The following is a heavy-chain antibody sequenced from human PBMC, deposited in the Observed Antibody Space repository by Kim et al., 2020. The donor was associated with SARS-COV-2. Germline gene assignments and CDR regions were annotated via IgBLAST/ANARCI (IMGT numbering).Heavy chain of an antibody. CDR1: GGSFSGYY. J-gene: IGHJ1*01. Sequence: SETLSLTCAVYGGSFSGYYWSWIRQPPGKGLEWIGEINHSGSTNYNPSLKSRVTISVDTSKNQFSLKLSSVTAADTAVYYCARAARLYCSGGSCYLKHWGQGTLVTVSS. D-gene: IGHD2-15*01. CDR3: ARAARLYCSGGSCYLKH. CDR2: INHSGST. V-gene: IGHV4-34*01.